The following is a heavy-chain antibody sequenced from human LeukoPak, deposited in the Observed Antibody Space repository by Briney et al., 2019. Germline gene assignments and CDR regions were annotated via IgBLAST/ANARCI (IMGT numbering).Heavy chain of an antibody. CDR2: IRGNGDST. J-gene: IGHJ5*02. Sequence: GGSLRLSCAASGFTFSTCAMHWVRQAPGKGLEYVAAIRGNGDSTYYANSVKGRFTISRDNSKNTLYLQMGSLRPEDMAVYYCAREVYAGNWFDPWGQGTLVTVSS. CDR3: AREVYAGNWFDP. V-gene: IGHV3-64*01. CDR1: GFTFSTCA. D-gene: IGHD2-8*01.